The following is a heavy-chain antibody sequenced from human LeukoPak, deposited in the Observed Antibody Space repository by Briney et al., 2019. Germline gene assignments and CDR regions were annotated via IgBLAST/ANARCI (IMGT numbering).Heavy chain of an antibody. V-gene: IGHV3-48*01. CDR2: ISSSSSTI. D-gene: IGHD3-22*01. CDR3: ARIGGYYYMDV. Sequence: GGSLRLSCAASGFTFSSYSMNWVRQAPGKGLEWVSYISSSSSTIYYADSVKGRFTISRDNAKNSLYLQMNSLRAEDTAVYYCARIGGYYYMDVWGKGTTVTVSS. CDR1: GFTFSSYS. J-gene: IGHJ6*03.